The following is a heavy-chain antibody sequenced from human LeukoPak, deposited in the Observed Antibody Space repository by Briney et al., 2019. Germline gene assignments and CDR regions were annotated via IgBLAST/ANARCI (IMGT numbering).Heavy chain of an antibody. CDR1: GGSFSGYY. CDR3: ARASKYYDFWSGYFQPALDY. CDR2: INHSGST. V-gene: IGHV4-34*01. J-gene: IGHJ4*02. Sequence: SETLTPTCAVYGGSFSGYYWSRIRQPPGKGLEWIGEINHSGSTNYNPSLKSRVTISVDTSKNQFSLKLSSVTAADTAVYYCARASKYYDFWSGYFQPALDYWGQGTLVTVSS. D-gene: IGHD3-3*01.